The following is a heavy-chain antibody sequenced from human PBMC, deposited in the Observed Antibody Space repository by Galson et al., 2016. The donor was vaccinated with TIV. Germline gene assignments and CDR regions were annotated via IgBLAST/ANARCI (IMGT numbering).Heavy chain of an antibody. D-gene: IGHD7-27*01. V-gene: IGHV1-2*02. J-gene: IGHJ4*02. Sequence: SVKVSCKASGYTFTDYYMHWVRQAPGQGLEWVGWINPNSGATQYAQKFQGRVTMTRDTSISTAYMELRRLISDDTAVYYCARVNWARAFDYWGQGTQVTVSS. CDR3: ARVNWARAFDY. CDR1: GYTFTDYY. CDR2: INPNSGAT.